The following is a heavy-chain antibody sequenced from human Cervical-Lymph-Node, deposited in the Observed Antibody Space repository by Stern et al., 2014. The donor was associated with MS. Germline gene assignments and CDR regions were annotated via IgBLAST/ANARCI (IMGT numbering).Heavy chain of an antibody. D-gene: IGHD6-13*01. Sequence: VQLVQSGGGVVPPGRSLRLPCAASGFTFSSYAMHWVRQAPGKGLEWVAVISYDGSNKYYADSVKGRFTISRDNSKNTLYLQMNSLRAEDTAVYYCARDGESSSWYDFYDYWGQGTLVTVSS. CDR3: ARDGESSSWYDFYDY. V-gene: IGHV3-30*04. CDR1: GFTFSSYA. CDR2: ISYDGSNK. J-gene: IGHJ4*02.